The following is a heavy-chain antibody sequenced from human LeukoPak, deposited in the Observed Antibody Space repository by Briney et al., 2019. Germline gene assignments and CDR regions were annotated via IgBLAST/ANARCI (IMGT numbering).Heavy chain of an antibody. V-gene: IGHV1-18*01. CDR1: GYTFTSYG. J-gene: IGHJ4*02. D-gene: IGHD6-13*01. Sequence: ASVKVSCKASGYTFTSYGVSWVRQAPGQGLEWMGWISAYNGNTNYVQKLQGRVTMTTDTSTSTAYMELRSLRSDDTAVYYCARESGVAAAGALELDYWGQGTLVAVSS. CDR2: ISAYNGNT. CDR3: ARESGVAAAGALELDY.